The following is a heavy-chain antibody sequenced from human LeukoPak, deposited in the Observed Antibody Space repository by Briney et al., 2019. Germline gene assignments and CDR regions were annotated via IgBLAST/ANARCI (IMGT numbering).Heavy chain of an antibody. J-gene: IGHJ4*02. V-gene: IGHV4-31*03. CDR3: ARAAKKDYYGSGSYRGGYFDY. Sequence: PSQTLSLTCTVSGGSISSGGYYWSWIRQHPGKGLEWIGYIYYSGSTNYNPSLKSRVTISVDTSKNQFSLKLSSVTAADTAVYYCARAAKKDYYGSGSYRGGYFDYWGQGTLVTVSS. D-gene: IGHD3-10*01. CDR2: IYYSGST. CDR1: GGSISSGGYY.